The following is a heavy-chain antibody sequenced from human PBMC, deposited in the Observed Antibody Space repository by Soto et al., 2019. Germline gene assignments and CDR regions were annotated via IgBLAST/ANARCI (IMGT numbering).Heavy chain of an antibody. V-gene: IGHV3-30*18. CDR1: GFTFSSYG. CDR2: ISYDGSNK. D-gene: IGHD6-6*01. Sequence: QVQLVESGGGVVQPGRSLRLSCAASGFTFSSYGMHWVRQAPGKGLEWVAVISYDGSNKYYADSVKGRFTISRDNSKNPLYLQMNSLRAEDTAVYYCAKDNLIPMVGDYPEYSSSPKGGWFDPWGQGTLVTVSS. CDR3: AKDNLIPMVGDYPEYSSSPKGGWFDP. J-gene: IGHJ5*02.